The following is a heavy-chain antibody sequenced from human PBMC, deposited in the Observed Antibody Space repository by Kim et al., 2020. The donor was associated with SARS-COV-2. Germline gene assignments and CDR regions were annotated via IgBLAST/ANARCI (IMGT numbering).Heavy chain of an antibody. V-gene: IGHV3-21*01. CDR1: GFTFSSYS. Sequence: GGSLRLSCAASGFTFSSYSMNWVRQAPGKGLEWVSSISSSSSYIYYADSVKGRFTISRDNAKNSLYLQMNSLRAEDTAVYYCARDRPPDRRTANPHSITMVRPLNWFDPWGQGTLVTVSS. D-gene: IGHD3-10*01. CDR2: ISSSSSYI. CDR3: ARDRPPDRRTANPHSITMVRPLNWFDP. J-gene: IGHJ5*02.